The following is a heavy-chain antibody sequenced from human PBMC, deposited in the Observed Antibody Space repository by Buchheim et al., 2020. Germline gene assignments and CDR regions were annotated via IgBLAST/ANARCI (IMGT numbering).Heavy chain of an antibody. CDR1: GFTFSSYS. J-gene: IGHJ4*02. CDR2: ISSSSSTI. CDR3: ARFGGYCSGGSYYSSARFDY. Sequence: EVQLVESGGGLVQPGGSLRLSCAASGFTFSSYSMNWVRQAPGKGLEWVSYISSSSSTIYYADSVKGRFTISRDNAKNSLYLQMNSLRAEDTAVYYCARFGGYCSGGSYYSSARFDYWGQGTL. D-gene: IGHD2-15*01. V-gene: IGHV3-48*01.